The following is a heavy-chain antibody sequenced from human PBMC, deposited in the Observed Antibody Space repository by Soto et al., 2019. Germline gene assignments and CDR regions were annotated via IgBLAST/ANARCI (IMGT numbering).Heavy chain of an antibody. CDR3: AYGGSCDY. Sequence: VGSLRLSCAASGFSFNTYEMNWVRQAPGKGLEWVSYISTSGSTIYYADSVTGRFTISRDNGKNSLYLQMNSLRAEDTAVYYCAYGGSCDYWGQGTQVTVSS. CDR1: GFSFNTYE. V-gene: IGHV3-48*03. J-gene: IGHJ4*02. D-gene: IGHD1-26*01. CDR2: ISTSGSTI.